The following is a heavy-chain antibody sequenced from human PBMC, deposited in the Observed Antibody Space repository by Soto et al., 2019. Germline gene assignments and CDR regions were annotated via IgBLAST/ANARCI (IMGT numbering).Heavy chain of an antibody. CDR1: GFTFSSYW. Sequence: PGGSLRLSCAASGFTFSSYWMHWVRQAPGKGLVWVSRINSDGSSTTYADPVKGRFTISRDNAKNTLYLQMNSLRAEDTAVYYCARDRTAASADHWGQGALVTVSS. J-gene: IGHJ4*02. CDR2: INSDGSST. CDR3: ARDRTAASADH. D-gene: IGHD2-2*01. V-gene: IGHV3-74*01.